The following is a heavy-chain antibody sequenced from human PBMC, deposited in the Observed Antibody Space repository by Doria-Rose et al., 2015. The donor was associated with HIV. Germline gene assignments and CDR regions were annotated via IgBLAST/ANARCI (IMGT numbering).Heavy chain of an antibody. V-gene: IGHV2-26*01. CDR1: GVSLSSPGMG. CDR3: ARIKSSRWYHKYYFDF. CDR2: IVSDDER. D-gene: IGHD6-13*01. J-gene: IGHJ4*02. Sequence: QITLKESGPVLVKPTETLTLTCTVSGVSLSSPGMGVSWIRQPPGKALEWLANIVSDDERSYTTSLKNRLTNSRGSSKSQVVLTMTDMDPVDTATYYCARIKSSRWYHKYYFDFWGQGTLVIVS.